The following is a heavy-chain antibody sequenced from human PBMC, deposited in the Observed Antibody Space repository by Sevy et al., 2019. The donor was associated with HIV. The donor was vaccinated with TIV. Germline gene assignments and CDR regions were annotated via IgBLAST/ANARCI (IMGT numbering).Heavy chain of an antibody. CDR1: GFSLSTSGVS. D-gene: IGHD3-9*01. V-gene: IGHV2-5*02. CDR3: VHRPANFDILTGYLPNWFDP. CDR2: IYWDDDK. J-gene: IGHJ5*02. Sequence: SGPTLVNPTQTLTLTCTFSGFSLSTSGVSVGWIRQPPGKALEWLALIYWDDDKRYSPSLKSRLNITKDTTKNQGVLKTTNMAPVDTATYYCVHRPANFDILTGYLPNWFDPWGQGTLVTVSS.